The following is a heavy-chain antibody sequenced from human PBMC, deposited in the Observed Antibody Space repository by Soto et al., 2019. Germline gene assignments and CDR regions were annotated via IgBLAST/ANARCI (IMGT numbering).Heavy chain of an antibody. CDR3: ASRADGGCGDSNFDY. J-gene: IGHJ4*02. D-gene: IGHD4-17*01. CDR2: ISSSSSYT. V-gene: IGHV3-11*06. Sequence: QVQLVESGGGLVKPGGSLRLSCAASGFTFSDYYMSWIRQAPGKGLEWVSYISSSSSYTNYADSVKGRFTISRDNAKNSLYLQMNSLRAEDTAVYYCASRADGGCGDSNFDYWGQGTLVTVSS. CDR1: GFTFSDYY.